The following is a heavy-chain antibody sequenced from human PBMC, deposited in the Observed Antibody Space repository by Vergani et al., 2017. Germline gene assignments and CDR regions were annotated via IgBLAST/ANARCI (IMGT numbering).Heavy chain of an antibody. CDR1: GFTFSSYG. D-gene: IGHD2-2*01. V-gene: IGHV3-33*01. CDR3: ARERDIVVVPAADNWFDP. CDR2: IWYDGSNK. Sequence: VQLVESGGGLVQPGGSLRLSCAASGFTFSSYGMHWVRQAPGKGLEWVAVIWYDGSNKYYADSVKGRFTISRDNSKNTLYLQMNSLRAEDTAVYYCARERDIVVVPAADNWFDPWGQGTLVTVSS. J-gene: IGHJ5*02.